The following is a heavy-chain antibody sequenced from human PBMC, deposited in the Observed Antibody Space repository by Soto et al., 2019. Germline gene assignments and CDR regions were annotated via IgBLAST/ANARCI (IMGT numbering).Heavy chain of an antibody. J-gene: IGHJ5*02. V-gene: IGHV2-5*02. CDR2: IYWDDDK. Sequence: QITLKESGPSLLKPTQTLTLTCTFSGFSLSTNGASVAWIRQPPGKALDWLALIYWDDDKRYSPSLKSRLTITKDTSKNQVVLTMTHMDPVDTATYYCAHRPGAAAGPGCNWFDTWGQGALVTVSS. D-gene: IGHD6-13*01. CDR1: GFSLSTNGAS. CDR3: AHRPGAAAGPGCNWFDT.